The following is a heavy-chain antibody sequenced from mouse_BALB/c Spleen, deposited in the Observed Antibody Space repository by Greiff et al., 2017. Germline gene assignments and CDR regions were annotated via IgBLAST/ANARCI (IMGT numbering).Heavy chain of an antibody. CDR3: ARHDTTGTAWFAY. Sequence: EVMLVESGGGLVKPGGSLKLSCAASGFAFSSYDMSWVRQTPEKRLEWVAYISSGGGSTYYPDTVKGRFTISRDNAKNTLYLQMSSLKSEDTAMYYCARHDTTGTAWFAYWGQGTLVTVSA. CDR1: GFAFSSYD. V-gene: IGHV5-12-1*01. J-gene: IGHJ3*01. CDR2: ISSGGGST. D-gene: IGHD4-1*02.